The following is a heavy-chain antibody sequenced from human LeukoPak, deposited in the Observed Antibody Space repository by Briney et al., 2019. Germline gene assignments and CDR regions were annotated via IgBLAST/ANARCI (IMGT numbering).Heavy chain of an antibody. CDR1: GFTFSSYS. Sequence: PGGSLRLSCAASGFTFSSYSMNWVRQAPGKGLEWVSSISSSSSYIYYADSVKGRFTISRDNAKNSLYLQMNSLRAEDTAVYYCARDYRTIAVAEVPLDYWGQGTLVTVSS. D-gene: IGHD6-19*01. CDR3: ARDYRTIAVAEVPLDY. J-gene: IGHJ4*02. V-gene: IGHV3-21*01. CDR2: ISSSSSYI.